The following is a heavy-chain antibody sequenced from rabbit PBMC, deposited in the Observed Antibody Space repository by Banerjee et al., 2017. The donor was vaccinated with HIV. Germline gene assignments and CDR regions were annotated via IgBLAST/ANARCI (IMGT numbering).Heavy chain of an antibody. D-gene: IGHD1-1*01. CDR1: GFSFSSSYW. V-gene: IGHV1S45*01. CDR2: IYTGSGST. Sequence: QEQLEESGGDLVKPEGSLTLTCTASGFSFSSSYWICWVRQAPGKGLEWIAGIYTGSGSTYYASWAKGRFTISKTSSTTVTLQMTSLTAADTATYFCARNYVNAFDPWGQGTLVTVS. CDR3: ARNYVNAFDP. J-gene: IGHJ2*01.